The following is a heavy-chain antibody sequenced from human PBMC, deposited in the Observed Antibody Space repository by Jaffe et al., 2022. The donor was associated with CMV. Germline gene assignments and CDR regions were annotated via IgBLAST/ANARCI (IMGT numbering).Heavy chain of an antibody. V-gene: IGHV5-51*01. Sequence: EVQLVQSGAEVKKPGESLKISCKGSGYSFTSYWIGWVRQMPGKGLEWMGIIYPGDSDTRYSPSFQGQVTISADKSISTAYLQWSSLKASDTAMYYCASQTTYYYDSSGYSNGAFDIWGQGTMVTVSS. CDR1: GYSFTSYW. CDR2: IYPGDSDT. D-gene: IGHD3-22*01. J-gene: IGHJ3*02. CDR3: ASQTTYYYDSSGYSNGAFDI.